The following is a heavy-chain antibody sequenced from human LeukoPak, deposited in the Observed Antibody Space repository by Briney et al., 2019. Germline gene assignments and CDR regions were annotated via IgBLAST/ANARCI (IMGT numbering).Heavy chain of an antibody. CDR1: GFTFSRYG. CDR2: IWHDGSYE. D-gene: IGHD5-18*01. CDR3: AKERDTAMVTIDY. J-gene: IGHJ4*02. V-gene: IGHV3-33*06. Sequence: GGSLRLSCAASGFTFSRYGMHWVRQAPGKGLEWVAVIWHDGSYEYYADSVKGRFTISRDSSKNTLYLQMNSLRAEDTTVYYCAKERDTAMVTIDYWGQGTLVTVSS.